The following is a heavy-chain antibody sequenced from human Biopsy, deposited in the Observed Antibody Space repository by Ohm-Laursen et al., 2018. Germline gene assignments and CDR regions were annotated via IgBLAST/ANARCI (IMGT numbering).Heavy chain of an antibody. V-gene: IGHV4-31*01. D-gene: IGHD4-23*01. CDR3: ARRPYGGTRYWYFDL. Sequence: TLSLTCTVSGGSVSSGGFYWSWIRQHPRKGLEWIGYIYYSGTTYYNPSLKSLVTISVDTSKNQLSLKLNSVTAADTAVYYCARRPYGGTRYWYFDLWGRGTLVTVSS. J-gene: IGHJ2*01. CDR1: GGSVSSGGFY. CDR2: IYYSGTT.